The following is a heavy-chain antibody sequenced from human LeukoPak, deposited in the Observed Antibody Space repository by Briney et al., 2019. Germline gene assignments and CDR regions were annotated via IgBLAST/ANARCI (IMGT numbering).Heavy chain of an antibody. CDR1: GFTFSSYW. CDR2: IKQDGSEK. J-gene: IGHJ4*02. CDR3: ATRPPTYYYDSSGYYYD. Sequence: GGSLRLSCAASGFTFSSYWMSWARQAPGKGLEWVANIKQDGSEKYYVDSVKGRFTISRDNAKNSLYLQMNSLRAEDTAVYYCATRPPTYYYDSSGYYYDWGQGTLVTVSS. V-gene: IGHV3-7*01. D-gene: IGHD3-22*01.